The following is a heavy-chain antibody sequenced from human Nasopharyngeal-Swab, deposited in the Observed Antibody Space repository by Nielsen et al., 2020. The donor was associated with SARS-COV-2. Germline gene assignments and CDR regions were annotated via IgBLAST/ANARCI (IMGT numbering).Heavy chain of an antibody. CDR1: GFTFSSYG. CDR3: ARDRGIVGATMGSY. V-gene: IGHV3-30*03. Sequence: GGSLRLSCAASGFTFSSYGMHWVRQAPGKGLEWVAVISYDGSNKYYADSGKGRFTISRDNSKNTLYLQMNSLRAEDTAVYYCARDRGIVGATMGSYWGQGTLVTVSS. J-gene: IGHJ4*02. D-gene: IGHD1-26*01. CDR2: ISYDGSNK.